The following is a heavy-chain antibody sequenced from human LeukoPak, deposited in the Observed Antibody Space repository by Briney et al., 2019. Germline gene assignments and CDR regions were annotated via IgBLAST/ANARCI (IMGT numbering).Heavy chain of an antibody. CDR3: ARAGVTMIRGVITEYRGDV. V-gene: IGHV4-31*03. J-gene: IGHJ6*02. CDR2: IFYSGNT. D-gene: IGHD3-10*01. Sequence: SETLSLTCTVSGGSVSSGDYYWSWTRQHPGKGLQWIGHIFYSGNTHYNPSLKSRLNISIDTSKNQFSLRLSSVAAADTAVYYCARAGVTMIRGVITEYRGDVWGQGTTVTVSS. CDR1: GGSVSSGDYY.